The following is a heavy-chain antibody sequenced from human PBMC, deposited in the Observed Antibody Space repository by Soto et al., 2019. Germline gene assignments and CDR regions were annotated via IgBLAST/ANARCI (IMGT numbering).Heavy chain of an antibody. Sequence: QVQLVESGGGVVQPGRSLRLSCAASGFTFSSYGMHWVRQAPGKRLEWVAVISYDARNQYYEDSAKGRVTISRDNSRNILYLQINSLRPEDTAVYYCAKGDHYDSSTFADWGQGTLVTVSS. J-gene: IGHJ4*02. D-gene: IGHD3-22*01. V-gene: IGHV3-30*18. CDR2: ISYDARNQ. CDR1: GFTFSSYG. CDR3: AKGDHYDSSTFAD.